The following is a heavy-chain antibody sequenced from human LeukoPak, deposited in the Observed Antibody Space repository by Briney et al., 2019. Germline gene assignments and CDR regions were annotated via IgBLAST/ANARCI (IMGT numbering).Heavy chain of an antibody. J-gene: IGHJ5*02. CDR1: GFTVSNNY. Sequence: GGSLRLSCAASGFTVSNNYMSWVRQTPGKGLEWVSVIYVGGSAYYADSVKGRFTISGDSSKNTLYLQMNSLRAEDTAVYYCARVIMIVAGHPLWFDPWGQGTLVTVSS. CDR2: IYVGGSA. V-gene: IGHV3-53*01. CDR3: ARVIMIVAGHPLWFDP. D-gene: IGHD3-22*01.